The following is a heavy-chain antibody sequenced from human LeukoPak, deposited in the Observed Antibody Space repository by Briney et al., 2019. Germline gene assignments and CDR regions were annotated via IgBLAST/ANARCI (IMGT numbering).Heavy chain of an antibody. V-gene: IGHV3-23*01. D-gene: IGHD4-17*01. J-gene: IGHJ6*02. Sequence: GGSLRLSCAATGFTFSNYAMSWVRQAPGKGLEWVSTISGSGGSTYYADSVKGRFTISRDSSKNTLYLQMNSLRAEDTAVYYCSKTTVTVYYYYGMDVWGQGTTVTVSS. CDR2: ISGSGGST. CDR1: GFTFSNYA. CDR3: SKTTVTVYYYYGMDV.